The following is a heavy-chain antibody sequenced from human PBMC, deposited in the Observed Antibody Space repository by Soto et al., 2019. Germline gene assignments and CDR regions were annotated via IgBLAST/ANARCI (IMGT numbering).Heavy chain of an antibody. V-gene: IGHV3-23*01. CDR1: GFTFSSFH. Sequence: EVQVLESGGGLVQPGGSLRLSCAASGFTFSSFHMNWVRQAPGKGLEWVSTIGGGGGDINYADSVKGRFTISRDNSKNTLHLQMKGLRDEDTAIYYCAKRYSSAWGAGMDVWGQGTTVTVSS. D-gene: IGHD6-19*01. CDR3: AKRYSSAWGAGMDV. J-gene: IGHJ6*02. CDR2: IGGGGGDI.